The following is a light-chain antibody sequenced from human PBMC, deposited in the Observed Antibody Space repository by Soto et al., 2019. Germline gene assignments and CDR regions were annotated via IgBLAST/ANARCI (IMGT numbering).Light chain of an antibody. V-gene: IGLV6-57*03. J-gene: IGLJ1*01. Sequence: NFMLTQPHSVSESPGKTVTISCTRSSGSIASSYVQWYQQRPGSAPTTVIYDDYQRPSGVSDRFSGSIDSSSNSASLTLSGLKTEDEADYYCQSYDGSNSYVFGTGTKVTVL. CDR2: DDY. CDR3: QSYDGSNSYV. CDR1: SGSIASSY.